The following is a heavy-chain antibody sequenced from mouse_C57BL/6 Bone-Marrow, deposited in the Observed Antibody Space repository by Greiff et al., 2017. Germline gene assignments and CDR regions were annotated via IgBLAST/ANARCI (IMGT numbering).Heavy chain of an antibody. J-gene: IGHJ2*01. CDR3: ARVGGPDD. V-gene: IGHV1-50*01. CDR1: GYTFTSYW. Sequence: QVQLQQPGAELVKPGASVKLSCKASGYTFTSYWMQWVKQRPGQGLEWIGEIDPSDSYTNYNQKFKGKATLTVDTSSSTAYMQLSSLTSEDSAVYYCARVGGPDDWGQGTTLTVSS. CDR2: IDPSDSYT. D-gene: IGHD1-1*02.